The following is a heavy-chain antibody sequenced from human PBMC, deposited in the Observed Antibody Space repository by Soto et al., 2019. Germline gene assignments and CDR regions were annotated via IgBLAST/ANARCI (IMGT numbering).Heavy chain of an antibody. V-gene: IGHV3-23*01. J-gene: IGHJ5*02. CDR3: AKDPNSGRYCSGGSCSTNWFDP. CDR1: GFTFSSYA. CDR2: ISGSGGST. Sequence: PGGSLRLSCAASGFTFSSYAMSWVRQAPGKGLEWVSAISGSGGSTYYADSVKGRFTISRDNSKNTLYLQMNSLRAEDTAVYYCAKDPNSGRYCSGGSCSTNWFDPWGQGTLVTVSS. D-gene: IGHD2-15*01.